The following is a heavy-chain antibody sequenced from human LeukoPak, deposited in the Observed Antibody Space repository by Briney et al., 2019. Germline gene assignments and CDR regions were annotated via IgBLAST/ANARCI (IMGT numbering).Heavy chain of an antibody. D-gene: IGHD5-12*01. CDR3: AKKRGYSYGDPFDY. CDR2: ISPSGDIT. Sequence: GGSLRLSCAGYGFTFSNYGMNWVRQAAGKGLEWVSGISPSGDITYYVDSVKGRFTISRDNSKNTFYLQMNSLRAEDTAVYYCAKKRGYSYGDPFDYWGQGTLVTVSS. CDR1: GFTFSNYG. J-gene: IGHJ4*02. V-gene: IGHV3-23*01.